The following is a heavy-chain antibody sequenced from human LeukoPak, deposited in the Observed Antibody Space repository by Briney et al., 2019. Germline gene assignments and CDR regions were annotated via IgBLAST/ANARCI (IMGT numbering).Heavy chain of an antibody. V-gene: IGHV4-59*01. CDR2: IYYSGST. D-gene: IGHD1-26*01. CDR1: GGSISSYY. CDR3: ARIVGATYYFDY. Sequence: SETLSLTCAVYGGSISSYYWSWIRQPPGKGLEWIGYIYYSGSTNYNPSLKSRVTISVDTSKNQFSLKLSSVTAADTAVYYCARIVGATYYFDYWGQGTLVTVSS. J-gene: IGHJ4*02.